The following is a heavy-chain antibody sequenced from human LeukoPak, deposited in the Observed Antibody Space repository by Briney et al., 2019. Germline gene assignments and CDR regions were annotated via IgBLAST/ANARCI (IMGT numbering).Heavy chain of an antibody. CDR2: IYYSGST. D-gene: IGHD3-22*01. V-gene: IGHV4-59*08. CDR1: GGSISSYY. J-gene: IGHJ4*02. CDR3: ARLESRGSGWYFDY. Sequence: SETLSLTCTVSGGSISSYYWSWIRQPPGKGLEWIGYIYYSGSTNYNPSLKSRVTISVDTSKNQFSLKLSSVTAADTAMYYCARLESRGSGWYFDYWGQGTLVTVSS.